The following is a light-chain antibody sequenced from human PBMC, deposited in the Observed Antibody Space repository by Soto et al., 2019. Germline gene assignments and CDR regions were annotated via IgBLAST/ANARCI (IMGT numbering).Light chain of an antibody. CDR3: SSYAGSRTLV. CDR1: SSDVGGYNF. V-gene: IGLV2-8*01. Sequence: QSALTQPPSASGSPGLSVTISCTGTSSDVGGYNFVSWYQQHPGKAPKLMISEVNKRPSGVPNRFSGSKSGNTASLTVSGLQAEDEADYYCSSYAGSRTLVFGGGTKLTVL. J-gene: IGLJ2*01. CDR2: EVN.